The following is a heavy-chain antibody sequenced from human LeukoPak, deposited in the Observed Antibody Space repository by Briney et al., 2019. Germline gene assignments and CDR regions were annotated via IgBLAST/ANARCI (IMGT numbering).Heavy chain of an antibody. Sequence: ASVKVSCKASGYSFTSYYIHWVRQAPGQGLEWMGRINPSSGGTNYAQKFQGRVTMTRDTSITTAYMGLSSLRSDDTAVYYCARDLGSDYYYGMDVWGQGTTVTVSS. J-gene: IGHJ6*02. CDR3: ARDLGSDYYYGMDV. CDR1: GYSFTSYY. D-gene: IGHD7-27*01. V-gene: IGHV1-2*06. CDR2: INPSSGGT.